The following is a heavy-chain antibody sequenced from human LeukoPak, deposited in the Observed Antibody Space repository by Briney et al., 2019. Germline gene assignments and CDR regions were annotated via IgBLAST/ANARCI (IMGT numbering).Heavy chain of an antibody. V-gene: IGHV5-51*01. CDR3: ARPGRGHYDSSGYYLY. J-gene: IGHJ4*02. Sequence: GESLKISCKGSGYSFTSYWIGWVRQMPGKGLEWMGIIYPGDSDTRYSPSFQGQVTISADKSISTAYLQWSSLKASDTAMYYCARPGRGHYDSSGYYLYWGQGTLVTVSS. D-gene: IGHD3-22*01. CDR2: IYPGDSDT. CDR1: GYSFTSYW.